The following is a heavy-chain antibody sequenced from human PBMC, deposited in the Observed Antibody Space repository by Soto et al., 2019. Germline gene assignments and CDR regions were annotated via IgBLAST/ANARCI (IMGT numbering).Heavy chain of an antibody. CDR2: IYPGDFDT. J-gene: IGHJ4*02. D-gene: IGHD5-18*01. CDR1: GYNFDTYW. Sequence: GESLKISCTGSGYNFDTYWIGWMRQMAGKGLEWMGIIYPGDFDTRYSQSFQGHFTMSVDKSINTAYLQWNNLETSDTAIYYCARLLGYSFGHQEFSDYWGQGTPVTVSS. CDR3: ARLLGYSFGHQEFSDY. V-gene: IGHV5-51*01.